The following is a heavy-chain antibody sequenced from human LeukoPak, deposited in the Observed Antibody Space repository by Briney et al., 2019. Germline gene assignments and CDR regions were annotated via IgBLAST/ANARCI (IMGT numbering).Heavy chain of an antibody. J-gene: IGHJ4*02. Sequence: GGSLRLSCAASAFTFSSYAMHWVRQAPGKGLEWVAVISYDGSNKYYADCVKGRFTISRDNSKNTLYLQMNSLRAEDTAVYYCARVMISVATIFDYWGQGTLVTVSS. D-gene: IGHD5-12*01. V-gene: IGHV3-30*08. CDR3: ARVMISVATIFDY. CDR1: AFTFSSYA. CDR2: ISYDGSNK.